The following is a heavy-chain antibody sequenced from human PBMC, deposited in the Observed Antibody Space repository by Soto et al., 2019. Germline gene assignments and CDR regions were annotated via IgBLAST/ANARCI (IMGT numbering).Heavy chain of an antibody. Sequence: QVQLQESGPGLVKPSETLSLTCSVSGGSVSSSSYYWYWIRQPPGRGLEFIGYIYYSETTMYNPSLASRVTISVDTSKNQFSLKLTSVTAADTAVYYCATNPSGGSWRNGFDPWGQGTLVTVSS. D-gene: IGHD2-15*01. J-gene: IGHJ5*02. V-gene: IGHV4-61*01. CDR3: ATNPSGGSWRNGFDP. CDR1: GGSVSSSSYY. CDR2: IYYSETT.